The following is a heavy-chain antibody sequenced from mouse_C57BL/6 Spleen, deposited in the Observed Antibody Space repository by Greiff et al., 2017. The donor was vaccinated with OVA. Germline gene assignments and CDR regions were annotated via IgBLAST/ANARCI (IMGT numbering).Heavy chain of an antibody. D-gene: IGHD2-4*01. CDR3: ARYRDYDGGFAY. CDR2: IRNKANGYTT. CDR1: GFTFTDYY. V-gene: IGHV7-3*01. Sequence: EVQLVESGGGLVQPGGSLSLSCAASGFTFTDYYMSWVRQPPGKALEWLGFIRNKANGYTTEYSASVKGRFTISRDNSQSILYLQMNALRADDSATYYCARYRDYDGGFAYWGQGTLVTVSA. J-gene: IGHJ3*01.